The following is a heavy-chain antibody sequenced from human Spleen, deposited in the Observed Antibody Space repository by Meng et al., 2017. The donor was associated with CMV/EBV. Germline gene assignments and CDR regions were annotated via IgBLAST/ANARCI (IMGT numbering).Heavy chain of an antibody. CDR2: ANHSGDT. CDR1: GGPFNGYY. V-gene: IGHV4-34*01. J-gene: IGHJ5*02. D-gene: IGHD5-18*01. CDR3: ARGPRGYSYEKDWFDP. Sequence: SETLSLTCSVYGGPFNGYYWTWVRQPPGKGLEWIGEANHSGDTNYNPSLKSRVTISVDTSKNHFSLKLSSVTAADTAVYYCARGPRGYSYEKDWFDPWGQGTLVTVSS.